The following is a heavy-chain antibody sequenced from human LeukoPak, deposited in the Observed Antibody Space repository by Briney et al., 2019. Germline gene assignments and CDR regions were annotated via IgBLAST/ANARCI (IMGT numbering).Heavy chain of an antibody. V-gene: IGHV1-2*02. CDR1: GYTFTSYA. Sequence: ASVKVSCKASGYTFTSYAMNWVRQAPGQGLEWMGWINPNSGGTNYAQKFQGRVTMTRDTSISTAYMELSRLRSDDTAVYYCAREESGYSYGYWFDPWGQGTLVTVSS. J-gene: IGHJ5*02. D-gene: IGHD5-18*01. CDR2: INPNSGGT. CDR3: AREESGYSYGYWFDP.